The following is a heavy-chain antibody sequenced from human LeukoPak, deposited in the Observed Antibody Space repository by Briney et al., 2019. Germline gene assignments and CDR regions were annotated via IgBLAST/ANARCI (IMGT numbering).Heavy chain of an antibody. D-gene: IGHD6-13*01. Sequence: GGSLRLSCAVSGFTVSGNYMSWIRQATGKGLEWVSGIGTAGEIYYPGSVKGRFTISRENAKNSLYLQMNSLRAGDTAVYYCARAAYSSTWYSRYFDLWGRGTLVTVSS. J-gene: IGHJ2*01. CDR2: IGTAGEI. CDR3: ARAAYSSTWYSRYFDL. V-gene: IGHV3-13*01. CDR1: GFTVSGNY.